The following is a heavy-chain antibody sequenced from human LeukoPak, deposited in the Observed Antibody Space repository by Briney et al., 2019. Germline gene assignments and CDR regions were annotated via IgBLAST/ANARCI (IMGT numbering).Heavy chain of an antibody. CDR2: IYYSGST. V-gene: IGHV4-34*01. CDR3: ARYYYDGSGYYYVEY. Sequence: SETLSLTCAVYGGSFSGYYWSWIRQPPGKGLEWIGSIYYSGSTYYNPSLKSGVSISVDTSKNQFSLRLSSVTAADTAVYYCARYYYDGSGYYYVEYWGQGTLVTVSS. CDR1: GGSFSGYY. J-gene: IGHJ4*02. D-gene: IGHD3-22*01.